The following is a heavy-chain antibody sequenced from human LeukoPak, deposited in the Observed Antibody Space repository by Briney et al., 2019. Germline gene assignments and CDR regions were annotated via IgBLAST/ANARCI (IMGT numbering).Heavy chain of an antibody. D-gene: IGHD6-19*01. CDR1: GGSISSSSYY. V-gene: IGHV4-39*07. Sequence: SETLSLTCTVSGGSISSSSYYWGWIRQPPGKGLEWIGSIYYSGSTYYNPSLKSRVTISVDTSKNQFSLKLSSVTAADTAVYYCARKGREWLVVWYMDVWGKGTTVTVSS. J-gene: IGHJ6*03. CDR2: IYYSGST. CDR3: ARKGREWLVVWYMDV.